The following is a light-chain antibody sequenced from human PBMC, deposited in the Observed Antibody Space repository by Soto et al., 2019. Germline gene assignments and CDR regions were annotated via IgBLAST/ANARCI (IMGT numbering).Light chain of an antibody. CDR3: QQRSNWPVT. V-gene: IGKV3-11*01. CDR2: DAS. Sequence: EIVLTQSPATLSLSPGERATLSCRASQSVSSYLAWYQQKPGQAPRLLIYDASNRATGIPARFSGSGSGTDFTLTMSSLEPEDFAVYYCQQRSNWPVTFGPGTKVHIK. CDR1: QSVSSY. J-gene: IGKJ3*01.